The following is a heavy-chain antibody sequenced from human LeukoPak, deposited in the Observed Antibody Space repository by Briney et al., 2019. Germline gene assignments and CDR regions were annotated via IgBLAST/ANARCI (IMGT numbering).Heavy chain of an antibody. J-gene: IGHJ4*02. CDR2: IRGSGDNT. CDR3: AKEDSSGWTRY. V-gene: IGHV3-23*01. Sequence: GGSLRLSCAASGFTFSTYTMSWVRQAPGKGLEWVSAIRGSGDNTYYADSVKGRFTISRDNSKNTMYLQMNSLRVEDTAIYYCAKEDSSGWTRYWGQGTPVTVSS. CDR1: GFTFSTYT. D-gene: IGHD6-19*01.